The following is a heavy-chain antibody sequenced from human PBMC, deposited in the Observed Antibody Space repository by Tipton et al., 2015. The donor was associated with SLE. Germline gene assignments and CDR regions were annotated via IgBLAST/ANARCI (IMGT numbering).Heavy chain of an antibody. CDR3: ARDGRDYNKLEGFLDY. V-gene: IGHV3-7*01. CDR1: GFSFSNHW. CDR2: IHRVGSET. J-gene: IGHJ4*02. D-gene: IGHD4-17*01. Sequence: GSLRLSCVASGFSFSNHWMTWVRQAPGRGLEWVANIHRVGSETYYVDSVEGRVTISRDNAENSLFLQMNSLRAEDTAVYYCARDGRDYNKLEGFLDYWGQGALVTVSS.